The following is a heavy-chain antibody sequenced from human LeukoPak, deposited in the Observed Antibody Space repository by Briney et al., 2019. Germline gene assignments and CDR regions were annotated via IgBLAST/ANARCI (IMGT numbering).Heavy chain of an antibody. CDR2: IKQDGSEK. J-gene: IGHJ6*02. CDR1: GFTFDDYA. Sequence: GGSLRLSCAASGFTFDDYAMHWVRQAPGKGLEWVANIKQDGSEKYYVDSVKGRFTISRDNAKNSLYLQMNSLRAEDTGLYYCARADHGSDSKGFYYGMEVWGQGATVTVSS. D-gene: IGHD4-23*01. V-gene: IGHV3-7*01. CDR3: ARADHGSDSKGFYYGMEV.